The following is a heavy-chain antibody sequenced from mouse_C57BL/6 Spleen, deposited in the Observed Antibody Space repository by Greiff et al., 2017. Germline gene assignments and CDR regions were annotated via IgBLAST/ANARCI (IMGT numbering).Heavy chain of an antibody. CDR1: GFTFSDYY. Sequence: EVQLQESGGGLVQPGGSLKLSCAASGFTFSDYYMYWVRQTPEKRLEWVAYISNGGGSTYYPDTVKGRFTISRDNAKNTLYLQMSRLKSEDTAMYYCARWLLDYWGQGTTLTVSS. J-gene: IGHJ2*01. V-gene: IGHV5-12*01. D-gene: IGHD2-2*01. CDR2: ISNGGGST. CDR3: ARWLLDY.